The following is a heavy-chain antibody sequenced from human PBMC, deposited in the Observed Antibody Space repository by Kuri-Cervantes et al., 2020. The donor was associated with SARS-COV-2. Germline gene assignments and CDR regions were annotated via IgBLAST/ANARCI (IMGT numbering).Heavy chain of an antibody. Sequence: LRLSCTVSSGSISSGSYYWSWIRQPAGKGLEWIGRIYTSGNTNYNPSLTSRVTISVDTSQNQFSLEVNSVTAADTAVYYCARDLLNYYDSSGYGYWGQGTLVTVSS. V-gene: IGHV4-61*02. CDR2: IYTSGNT. CDR1: SGSISSGSYY. D-gene: IGHD3-22*01. CDR3: ARDLLNYYDSSGYGY. J-gene: IGHJ4*02.